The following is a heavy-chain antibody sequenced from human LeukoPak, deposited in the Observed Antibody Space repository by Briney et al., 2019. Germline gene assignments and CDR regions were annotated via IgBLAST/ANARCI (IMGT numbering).Heavy chain of an antibody. D-gene: IGHD6-13*01. V-gene: IGHV1-2*02. Sequence: ASVNVSCKASGYTFSGYFMHWVRQAPGHGLEWMGWINPNSGGTNYAQKFQGRVTMTRDTSISTAYMELSSLRYDHTAVYYCAREIAAAGYYWGQGALVTVSS. J-gene: IGHJ4*02. CDR3: AREIAAAGYY. CDR2: INPNSGGT. CDR1: GYTFSGYF.